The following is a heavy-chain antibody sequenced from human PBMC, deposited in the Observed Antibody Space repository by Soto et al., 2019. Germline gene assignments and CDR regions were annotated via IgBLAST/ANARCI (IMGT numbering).Heavy chain of an antibody. CDR2: IYYSGST. Sequence: SETLSLTCTVSGCSISSYYWSWIRQPPGKGLEWIGYIYYSGSTYYNPSLKSRVTISVDTSKNQFSLKLSSVTAADTAVYYCARHEGDLTGYLFDYWGQGTLVTVSS. D-gene: IGHD3-9*01. CDR1: GCSISSYY. V-gene: IGHV4-59*08. J-gene: IGHJ4*02. CDR3: ARHEGDLTGYLFDY.